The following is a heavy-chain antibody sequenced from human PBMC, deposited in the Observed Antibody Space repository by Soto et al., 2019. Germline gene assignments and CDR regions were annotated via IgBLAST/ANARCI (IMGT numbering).Heavy chain of an antibody. CDR1: GYTFTSYY. CDR2: FNPTGDTA. Sequence: VASVEVSCKASGYTFTSYYIHWVRQAPGQGLEWMGIFNPTGDTASYAQKLQGRVTMTRDTSTGTAYMELGSLRSEDTAVYYCARGGRIVDTGIGYYYYHAMDVWGQGTTVTVSS. V-gene: IGHV1-46*01. D-gene: IGHD5-18*01. CDR3: ARGGRIVDTGIGYYYYHAMDV. J-gene: IGHJ6*02.